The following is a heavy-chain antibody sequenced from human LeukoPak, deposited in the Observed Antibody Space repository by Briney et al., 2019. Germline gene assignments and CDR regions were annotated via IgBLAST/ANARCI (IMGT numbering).Heavy chain of an antibody. Sequence: GGSLRLSCKGSGYIFTSYWISWVRQMPGKGLEWVGIVYPGDSDTRYSPSFQGQVPTSADKSISTAYLQWSTLKSSDTAMYYCARLGSSGYYDAFDIWGQGTMVTVSS. V-gene: IGHV5-51*01. J-gene: IGHJ3*02. D-gene: IGHD3-22*01. CDR3: ARLGSSGYYDAFDI. CDR1: GYIFTSYW. CDR2: VYPGDSDT.